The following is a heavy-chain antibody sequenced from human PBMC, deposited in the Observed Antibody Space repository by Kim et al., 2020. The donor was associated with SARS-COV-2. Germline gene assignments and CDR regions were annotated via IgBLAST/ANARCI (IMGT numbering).Heavy chain of an antibody. V-gene: IGHV3-30*04. J-gene: IGHJ6*02. CDR3: ARGAGYDYYYYGMDV. CDR1: GFTFSSYA. D-gene: IGHD2-2*03. Sequence: GGSLRLSCAASGFTFSSYAMHWVRQAPGKGLEWVAVISYDGSNKYYADSVKGRSTISRDNSKNTLYLQMNSLRAEDTAVYYCARGAGYDYYYYGMDVWG. CDR2: ISYDGSNK.